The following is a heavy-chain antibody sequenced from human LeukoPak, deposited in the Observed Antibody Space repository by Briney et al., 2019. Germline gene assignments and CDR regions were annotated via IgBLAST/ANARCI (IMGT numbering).Heavy chain of an antibody. J-gene: IGHJ5*02. CDR2: TYYRSKWYN. Sequence: SQTLSLTCAISGDSVSGNSAAWNWIRQSPSRGLEWLGRTYYRSKWYNDYAVSVKGRITINPDTSKNQFSLQLNSVTPEDTAVYYCAREGLSIAVAGNWFDPWGQGTLVTASS. V-gene: IGHV6-1*01. D-gene: IGHD6-19*01. CDR1: GDSVSGNSAA. CDR3: AREGLSIAVAGNWFDP.